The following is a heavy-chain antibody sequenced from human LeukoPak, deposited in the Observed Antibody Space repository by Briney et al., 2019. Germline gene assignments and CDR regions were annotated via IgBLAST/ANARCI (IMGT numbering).Heavy chain of an antibody. CDR2: IYYSGST. V-gene: IGHV4-59*01. J-gene: IGHJ3*02. CDR3: ARDLSGSYYISAFDI. Sequence: SETLSLTCTVSGGSISSYYWSWIRQPPGKGLEWIGDIYYSGSTNYNPSLKSRVTISVDTSKNQFSLKLSSVTAADTAVYYCARDLSGSYYISAFDIWGQGTMVTVSS. D-gene: IGHD1-26*01. CDR1: GGSISSYY.